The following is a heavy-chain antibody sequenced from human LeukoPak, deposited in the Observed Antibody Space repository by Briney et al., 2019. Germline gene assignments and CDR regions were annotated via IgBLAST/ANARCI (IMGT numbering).Heavy chain of an antibody. Sequence: GGSLRLSCAASGFTFSSYGMHWVRQAPGEGLEWVAVISYDGSNKYYADSVKGRFTISRDNSKDTLYLQMNSLRAEDTAVYYCATLPDYFDYWGQGTLVTVSS. CDR2: ISYDGSNK. V-gene: IGHV3-30*03. CDR1: GFTFSSYG. J-gene: IGHJ4*02. CDR3: ATLPDYFDY.